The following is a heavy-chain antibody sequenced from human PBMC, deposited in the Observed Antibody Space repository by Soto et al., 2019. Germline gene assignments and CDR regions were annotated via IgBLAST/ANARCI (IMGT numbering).Heavy chain of an antibody. CDR3: AKATKTLLPIRTPFDY. V-gene: IGHV3-23*01. Sequence: GGSLRLSCAASGFTLSSYAMNWVRQGPGKGLEWVSAISGSGGSTYYADSVKGRFTISRDNSKNTLYLQMNSLRTEDTAVYYCAKATKTLLPIRTPFDYWGQGTLVTVSS. D-gene: IGHD3-3*02. CDR2: ISGSGGST. J-gene: IGHJ4*02. CDR1: GFTLSSYA.